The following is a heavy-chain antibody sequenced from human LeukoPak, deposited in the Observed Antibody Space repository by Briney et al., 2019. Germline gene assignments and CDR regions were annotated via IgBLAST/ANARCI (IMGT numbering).Heavy chain of an antibody. CDR2: INPNSGGT. CDR3: ARGLTLKEYSGYVY. Sequence: ASVKVSCKASGYTFTSYYMHWVRQAPGQGLEWMGWINPNSGGTNYAQKFQGRVTMTRDTSISTAYMELSRLRSDDTAVYYCARGLTLKEYSGYVYWGQGTLVTVSS. V-gene: IGHV1-2*02. J-gene: IGHJ4*02. CDR1: GYTFTSYY. D-gene: IGHD5-12*01.